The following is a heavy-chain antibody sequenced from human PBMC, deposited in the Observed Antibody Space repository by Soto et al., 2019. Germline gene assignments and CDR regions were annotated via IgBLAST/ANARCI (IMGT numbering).Heavy chain of an antibody. CDR2: ISYDGSNK. CDR3: ARESYYGSAA. J-gene: IGHJ4*02. D-gene: IGHD3-10*01. V-gene: IGHV3-30-3*01. CDR1: GLTFSSYA. Sequence: GGSLRLSCAASGLTFSSYAMHWVRQAPGKGLEWVAVISYDGSNKYYADSVKGRFTISRDNSKNTLYLQMNSLRAEDTAVYYCARESYYGSAAGGQGTLVTVSS.